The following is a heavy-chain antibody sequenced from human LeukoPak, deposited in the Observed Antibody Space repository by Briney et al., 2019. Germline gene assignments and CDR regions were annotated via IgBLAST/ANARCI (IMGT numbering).Heavy chain of an antibody. CDR1: GGSISSNNW. Sequence: SGTLSLTCAVSGGSISSNNWWGWVRQPPGKGLEWIGEIYHSGSPNYNPSPKSRVTISVDKSRNHFSLNLSSVTAADTAVYYCARVNINNWHSCDYWGQGTLVTVSS. J-gene: IGHJ4*02. D-gene: IGHD1-1*01. CDR3: ARVNINNWHSCDY. CDR2: IYHSGSP. V-gene: IGHV4-4*02.